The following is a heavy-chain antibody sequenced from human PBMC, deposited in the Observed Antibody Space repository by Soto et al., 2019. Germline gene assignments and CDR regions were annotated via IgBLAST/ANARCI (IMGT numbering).Heavy chain of an antibody. CDR2: ISWNSGSI. D-gene: IGHD6-13*01. CDR1: GFTFDDYA. CDR3: AKDIEISEQLGFFDY. Sequence: GGSLRLSCAASGFTFDDYAMHWVRQAPGKGLEWVSGISWNSGSIGYADSVKGRFTISRDNAKNSLYLQMNSLRAEDTALHYSAKDIEISEQLGFFDYWGQGTLVPVSS. J-gene: IGHJ4*02. V-gene: IGHV3-9*01.